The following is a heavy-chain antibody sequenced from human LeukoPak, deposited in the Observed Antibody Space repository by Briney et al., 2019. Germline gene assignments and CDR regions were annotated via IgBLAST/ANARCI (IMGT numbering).Heavy chain of an antibody. CDR1: GGSISSYY. Sequence: SETLSLTCTVSGGSISSYYWSWIRQPPGKGLEWIGYIYYSGSTNYNPSLKSRVTISVDTSKNQFSLKLSSVTAADMAVYYCARIRLEAFDIWGQGTMVTVSS. CDR2: IYYSGST. J-gene: IGHJ3*02. D-gene: IGHD3-16*01. CDR3: ARIRLEAFDI. V-gene: IGHV4-59*01.